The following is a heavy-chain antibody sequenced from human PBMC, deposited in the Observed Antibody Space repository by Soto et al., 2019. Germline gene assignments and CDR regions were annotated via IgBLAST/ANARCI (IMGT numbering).Heavy chain of an antibody. J-gene: IGHJ5*02. CDR2: IYATGTT. V-gene: IGHV4-4*07. Sequence: PSETLSLTCTVSGASISGFYWSWIRKSAGKGLEWIWRIYATGTTYYNPSLKSRVMMSVDTSKKQFSLKLRSVTAADTAVYYCVRNGTKTLRDWFDPWGQGISVTVSS. D-gene: IGHD1-1*01. CDR3: VRNGTKTLRDWFDP. CDR1: GASISGFY.